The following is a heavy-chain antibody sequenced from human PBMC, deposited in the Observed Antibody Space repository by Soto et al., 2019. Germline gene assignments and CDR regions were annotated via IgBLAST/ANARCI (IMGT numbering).Heavy chain of an antibody. CDR1: GGSISRYY. CDR3: ARDSKRGYSGYDKLDY. Sequence: SETLSLTCSISGGSISRYYWSWIRQPPGKGLEWIGYIDYSGSTNYNPSLKSRVTISVDTSKNQFSLKLSSVTAADTAVYYCARDSKRGYSGYDKLDYWGQGTLVTVSS. J-gene: IGHJ4*02. V-gene: IGHV4-59*01. CDR2: IDYSGST. D-gene: IGHD5-12*01.